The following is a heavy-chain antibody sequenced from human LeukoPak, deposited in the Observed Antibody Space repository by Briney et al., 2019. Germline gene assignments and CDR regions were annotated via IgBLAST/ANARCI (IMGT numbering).Heavy chain of an antibody. Sequence: SETLSLTCTVSGYSISSGYYWGWIRQPAGKGLEWIGRIYTSGSTNYNPSLKSRVTMSVDTSKNQFSLKLSSVTAADTAVYYCARDLGYSGYDNWGQGTLVTVSS. D-gene: IGHD5-12*01. J-gene: IGHJ4*02. CDR2: IYTSGST. V-gene: IGHV4-4*07. CDR1: GYSISSGYY. CDR3: ARDLGYSGYDN.